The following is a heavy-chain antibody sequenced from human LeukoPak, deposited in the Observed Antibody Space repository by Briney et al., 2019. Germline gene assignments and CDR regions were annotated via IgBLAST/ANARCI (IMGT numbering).Heavy chain of an antibody. J-gene: IGHJ4*02. V-gene: IGHV3-72*01. Sequence: PGGSLRLSCAASGFTFSDHYMDWVRQAPGKGLEWVGRTRNKANSYTTEYAASVKGRFSISRDDSKNSLYLQMNSLRAEDTAVYYCARERGYDFWSGYYTDYWGQGTLVTVSS. CDR1: GFTFSDHY. CDR2: TRNKANSYTT. D-gene: IGHD3-3*01. CDR3: ARERGYDFWSGYYTDY.